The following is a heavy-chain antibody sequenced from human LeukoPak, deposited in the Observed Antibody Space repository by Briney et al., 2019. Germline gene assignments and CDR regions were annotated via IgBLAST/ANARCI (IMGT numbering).Heavy chain of an antibody. J-gene: IGHJ6*03. D-gene: IGHD4-17*01. CDR1: GDSVNGYY. Sequence: KPSETLSLTCTVSGDSVNGYYWSWIRQPPGKGLEWVGYIYYNGRTNYSPSLESRTTMSIDPSRNQFSLKVRSVTAADTAVYYCARTYGDYQGYMDVWGKGTTVTVSS. V-gene: IGHV4-59*02. CDR3: ARTYGDYQGYMDV. CDR2: IYYNGRT.